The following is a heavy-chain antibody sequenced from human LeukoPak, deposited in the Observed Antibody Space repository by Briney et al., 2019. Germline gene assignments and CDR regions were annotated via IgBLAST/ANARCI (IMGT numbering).Heavy chain of an antibody. CDR1: GFTFSSYW. D-gene: IGHD2-15*01. CDR3: ARYPPGYCSGGSCYSEVHDAFDI. Sequence: GGSLRLSCAASGFTFSSYWMHWVRQAPGKGLVWVSRINSDGSSTSYADSVKGRFTISRDNAKNTLYLQMNSLRAEDTAVYYCARYPPGYCSGGSCYSEVHDAFDIWGQGTMVTVSS. V-gene: IGHV3-74*01. J-gene: IGHJ3*02. CDR2: INSDGSST.